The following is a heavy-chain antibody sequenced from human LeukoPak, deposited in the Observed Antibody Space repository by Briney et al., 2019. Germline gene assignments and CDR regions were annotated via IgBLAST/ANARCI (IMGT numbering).Heavy chain of an antibody. CDR2: ITYDGSNK. CDR1: GFTLSNYA. D-gene: IGHD3-9*01. CDR3: ARDGYFGSDSVTGAGALGDYYMDV. J-gene: IGHJ6*03. Sequence: GGSLRLSCAASGFTLSNYAMHWVRQAPGKGLEWVAIITYDGSNKDYADVVKGRFTISRDNSKNTLYLQMNSLRAEDTGLYYCARDGYFGSDSVTGAGALGDYYMDVWGKGTTVTVSS. V-gene: IGHV3-30*04.